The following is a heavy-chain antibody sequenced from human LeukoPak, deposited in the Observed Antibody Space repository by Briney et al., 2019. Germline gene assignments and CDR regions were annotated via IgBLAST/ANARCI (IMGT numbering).Heavy chain of an antibody. CDR2: ISSSGSTI. V-gene: IGHV3-11*01. D-gene: IGHD3-22*01. Sequence: PGGSLRLSCAASGSTFSDYYMSWIRQAPGKGLEWVSYISSSGSTIYYADSVKGRFTISRDNAKNSLYLQMNSLRAEDTAVYYCARNGHYYDSSGYYYPIDYWGQGTLVTVSS. CDR3: ARNGHYYDSSGYYYPIDY. CDR1: GSTFSDYY. J-gene: IGHJ4*02.